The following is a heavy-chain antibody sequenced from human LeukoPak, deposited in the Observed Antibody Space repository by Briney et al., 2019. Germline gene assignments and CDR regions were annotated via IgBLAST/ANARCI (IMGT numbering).Heavy chain of an antibody. V-gene: IGHV1-18*01. J-gene: IGHJ4*02. Sequence: ASVKVSCKASGYTFTSYGISWVRQAPGQGLEWMGWISAYNGNTNYAQKLQGRVTMTTDTSTSTAYMELRSLRSDDTAVYYCARGWRAHDFWSGYYTWGQGTLVTVSS. D-gene: IGHD3-3*01. CDR3: ARGWRAHDFWSGYYT. CDR2: ISAYNGNT. CDR1: GYTFTSYG.